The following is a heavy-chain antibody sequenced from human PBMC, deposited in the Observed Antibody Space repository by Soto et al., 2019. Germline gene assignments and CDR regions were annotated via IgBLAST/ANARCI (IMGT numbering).Heavy chain of an antibody. CDR1: GFTFSSYA. J-gene: IGHJ4*02. Sequence: GSLRLSCAASGFTFSSYAMSWIRQAPGKGLEWVSAISGSGGSTYYADSVKGRFTISRDNSKNTLYLQMNSLRAEDTAVYYCAKHDYVWGNYRYFLEYWGQGTLVSVSS. CDR2: ISGSGGST. D-gene: IGHD3-16*02. CDR3: AKHDYVWGNYRYFLEY. V-gene: IGHV3-23*01.